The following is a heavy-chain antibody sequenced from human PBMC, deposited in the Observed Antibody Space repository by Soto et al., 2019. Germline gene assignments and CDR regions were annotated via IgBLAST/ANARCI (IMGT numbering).Heavy chain of an antibody. Sequence: SETLSLTCAVYGGSFSGYYWSWIRQPPGKGLEWIGEINHSGSTNYNPSLKSRVTISVDTSKNQFSLKLSSVTAADTAVYYCARAGITMIVVAHYYGMDVWGQGTTVTVSS. J-gene: IGHJ6*02. CDR3: ARAGITMIVVAHYYGMDV. CDR1: GGSFSGYY. D-gene: IGHD3-22*01. V-gene: IGHV4-34*01. CDR2: INHSGST.